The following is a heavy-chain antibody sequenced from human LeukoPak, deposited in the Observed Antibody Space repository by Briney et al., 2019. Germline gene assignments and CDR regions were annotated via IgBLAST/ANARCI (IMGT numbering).Heavy chain of an antibody. J-gene: IGHJ5*02. CDR2: ISGSGGST. D-gene: IGHD3-10*01. CDR3: ARITMVRGVSGWFDP. CDR1: GFTFSSYA. V-gene: IGHV3-23*01. Sequence: GGSLRLSCAASGFTFSSYAMSWVRRAPGKGLEWVSAISGSGGSTYYADSVKGRFTISRDNSKNTLYLQMNSLRAEDTAVYYCARITMVRGVSGWFDPWGQGTLVTVSS.